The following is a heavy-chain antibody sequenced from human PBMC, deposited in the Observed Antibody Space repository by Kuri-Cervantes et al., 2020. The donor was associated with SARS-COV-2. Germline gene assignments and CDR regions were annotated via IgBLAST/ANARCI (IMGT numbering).Heavy chain of an antibody. CDR2: INPNSGGT. Sequence: ASVKVSCKASGYTFTGYYMHWVRQAPGQGLEWMGWINPNSGGTNYAQKFQGWVTMARDTSISTAYMELSRLRSDDTAVYYCARFPKWDYDRLYGMDVWGQGTTVTVSS. J-gene: IGHJ6*02. D-gene: IGHD3-3*01. V-gene: IGHV1-2*04. CDR1: GYTFTGYY. CDR3: ARFPKWDYDRLYGMDV.